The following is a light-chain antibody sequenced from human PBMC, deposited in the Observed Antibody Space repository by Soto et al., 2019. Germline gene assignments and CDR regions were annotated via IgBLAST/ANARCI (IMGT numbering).Light chain of an antibody. Sequence: GDRGTITCRASQSITTWLAWYQQKPGKAPNLLIYDASSLESGVPSRFSGSGSGTEFSLTISSLQPDDFATYYCQQYNSYSEAFGQGAKVDIK. J-gene: IGKJ1*01. CDR3: QQYNSYSEA. CDR2: DAS. V-gene: IGKV1-5*01. CDR1: QSITTW.